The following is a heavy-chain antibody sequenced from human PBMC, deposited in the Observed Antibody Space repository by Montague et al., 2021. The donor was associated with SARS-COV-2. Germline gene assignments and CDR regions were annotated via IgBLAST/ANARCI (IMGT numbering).Heavy chain of an antibody. J-gene: IGHJ4*02. Sequence: SLRLSCAASGFTFSSYAMHWVRQAPGKGLEWVAVISYDGSNKYYADSVKGRFTISRDNSKNTLYLQMNSLRAEGTAVYYCASGLLWFGEPDYWGQGTLVTVSS. CDR2: ISYDGSNK. CDR3: ASGLLWFGEPDY. CDR1: GFTFSSYA. V-gene: IGHV3-30-3*01. D-gene: IGHD3-10*01.